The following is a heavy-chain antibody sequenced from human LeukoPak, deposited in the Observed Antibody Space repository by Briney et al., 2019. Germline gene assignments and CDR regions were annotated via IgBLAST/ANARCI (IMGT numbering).Heavy chain of an antibody. D-gene: IGHD3-3*01. J-gene: IGHJ4*02. V-gene: IGHV3-23*01. CDR3: AKDRRALYYDFWSGQAD. Sequence: GGSLRLSCAASGFTFSSYAMSWVRQAPGKGLEWVSAISGSGGSTYYADSVKGRFTISRDNSKNTLYLQTNSLRAEDTAVYYCAKDRRALYYDFWSGQADWGQGTLVTVSS. CDR1: GFTFSSYA. CDR2: ISGSGGST.